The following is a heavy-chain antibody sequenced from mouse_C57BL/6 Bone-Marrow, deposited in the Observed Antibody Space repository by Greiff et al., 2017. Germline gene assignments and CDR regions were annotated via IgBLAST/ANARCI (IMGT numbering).Heavy chain of an antibody. CDR3: ARHGVRLRHYYAMDY. Sequence: VQRVESGPGLVAPSPSLSITCTVSGFSLTSYGVHWVRQPPGQGLEWLVVIWSDGSTTDNSALKSSLSISKDNSKSQVFLKMNSLQTDDTAMYCSARHGVRLRHYYAMDYWGQGTSVTVSS. D-gene: IGHD2-4*01. J-gene: IGHJ4*01. CDR2: IWSDGST. CDR1: GFSLTSYG. V-gene: IGHV2-6-1*01.